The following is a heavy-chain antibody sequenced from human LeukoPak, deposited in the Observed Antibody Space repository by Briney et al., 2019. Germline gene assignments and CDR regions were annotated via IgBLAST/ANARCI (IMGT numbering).Heavy chain of an antibody. J-gene: IGHJ4*02. V-gene: IGHV3-9*01. CDR2: ISWNSGSI. CDR1: GFTFDDYA. Sequence: SLRLSCAASGFTFDDYAMHWVRQAPGKGLEWVSGISWNSGSIGYADSVKGRFTISRDNARNSPYLQMNSLRAEDTAVYYCARDLTDFDYWGQGTLVTVSS. D-gene: IGHD4/OR15-4a*01. CDR3: ARDLTDFDY.